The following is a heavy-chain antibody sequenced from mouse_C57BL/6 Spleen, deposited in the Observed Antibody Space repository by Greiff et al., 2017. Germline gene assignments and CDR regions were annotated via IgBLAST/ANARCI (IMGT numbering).Heavy chain of an antibody. Sequence: EVQLVESEGGLVQPGSSMKLSCTASGFTFSDYYMAWVRQVPEKGLEWVANINYDGSSTYYLDSLKSRFIISRDNAKNILYLQMSSLKSEDTATYYCARDEPGAWFAYWGQGTLVTVSA. CDR3: ARDEPGAWFAY. V-gene: IGHV5-16*01. CDR1: GFTFSDYY. CDR2: INYDGSST. J-gene: IGHJ3*01.